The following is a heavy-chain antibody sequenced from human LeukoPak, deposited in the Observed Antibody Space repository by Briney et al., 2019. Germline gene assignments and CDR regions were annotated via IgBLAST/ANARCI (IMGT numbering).Heavy chain of an antibody. CDR3: ANHGLGYCSGGSCSGGGYFDY. J-gene: IGHJ4*02. D-gene: IGHD2-15*01. CDR2: ISYDGSNK. CDR1: GYTFTGYY. V-gene: IGHV3-30*18. Sequence: SCKASGYTFTGYYMHWVRQAPGKGLEWVAVISYDGSNKYYADSVKGRFTISRDNSKNTLYLQMNSLRAEDTAVYYCANHGLGYCSGGSCSGGGYFDYWGQGTLVTVSS.